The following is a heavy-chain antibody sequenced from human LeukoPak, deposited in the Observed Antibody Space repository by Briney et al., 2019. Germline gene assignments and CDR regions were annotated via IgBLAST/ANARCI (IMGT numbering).Heavy chain of an antibody. CDR3: AGLKYRSGDYWYFYL. Sequence: SGTLSLTCTVSGGSISSHYWRWVRQPPGKGLEWIGYIYYGGSNNYNPSLKSRVTTSVHETKNQFSLKLRSRTAADTAVYYFAGLKYRSGDYWYFYLWGRGTLVTVSS. V-gene: IGHV4-59*08. CDR2: IYYGGSN. D-gene: IGHD6-19*01. J-gene: IGHJ2*01. CDR1: GGSISSHY.